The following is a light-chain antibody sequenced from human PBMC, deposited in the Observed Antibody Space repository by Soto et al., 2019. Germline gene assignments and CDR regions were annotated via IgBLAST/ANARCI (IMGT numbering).Light chain of an antibody. CDR1: QTINSN. CDR3: QQYSDWPLT. J-gene: IGKJ4*02. CDR2: AAS. V-gene: IGKV3D-15*01. Sequence: EIVMTQSPATLSVSPGERVTLSCRHSQTINSNLAWYQQRPGQAPRPLIYAASTRATGIPARFSGNEFGTEVTLTISSLQSEDFAVYYCQQYSDWPLTFGGGTKVEIK.